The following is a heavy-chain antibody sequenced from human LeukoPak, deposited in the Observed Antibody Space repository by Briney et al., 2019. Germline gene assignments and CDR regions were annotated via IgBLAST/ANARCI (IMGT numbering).Heavy chain of an antibody. CDR3: AKEGYYYGSGSYSRAFDI. J-gene: IGHJ3*02. D-gene: IGHD3-10*01. V-gene: IGHV3-30*02. CDR2: IRYDGSNK. Sequence: GSLRLSCAASGFTFSSYGMHWVRQAPGKGLERVAFIRYDGSNKYYADSVKGRFTISRDNSKNTLYLQMNSLRAEDTAVYYCAKEGYYYGSGSYSRAFDIWGQGTMVTVSS. CDR1: GFTFSSYG.